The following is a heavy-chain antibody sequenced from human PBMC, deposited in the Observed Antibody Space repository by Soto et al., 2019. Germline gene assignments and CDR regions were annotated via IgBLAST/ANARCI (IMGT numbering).Heavy chain of an antibody. D-gene: IGHD2-2*01. J-gene: IGHJ6*02. CDR2: IIPVFGTT. CDR3: ARSSPYIVVRKPTGNQDYYGMDV. CDR1: GGTFSDYT. Sequence: SVKVSCKASGGTFSDYTISWVRQAPGQGLEWMGGIIPVFGTTDYEQKFQGRVTITADGSTSTAYMKLSSLRSADTAVYYCARSSPYIVVRKPTGNQDYYGMDVWGQGTTVTVSS. V-gene: IGHV1-69*13.